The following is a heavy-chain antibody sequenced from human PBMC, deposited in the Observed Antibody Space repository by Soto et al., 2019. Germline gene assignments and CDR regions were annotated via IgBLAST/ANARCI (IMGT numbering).Heavy chain of an antibody. V-gene: IGHV4-61*01. CDR3: AKVGWGGDS. Sequence: SETLSLTCSVSGDSVSRGSYHWSWVRQPPGKGLEWIGFKPYTGSPDYNPSLKSRVVISIDRSKNQFSLKLSSVTATDTAVYFCAKVGWGGDSWGQGTLVTVSS. D-gene: IGHD7-27*01. CDR2: KPYTGSP. CDR1: GDSVSRGSYH. J-gene: IGHJ4*02.